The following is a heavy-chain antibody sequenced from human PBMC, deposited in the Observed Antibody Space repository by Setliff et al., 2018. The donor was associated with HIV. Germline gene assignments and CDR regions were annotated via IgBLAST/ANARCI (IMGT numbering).Heavy chain of an antibody. V-gene: IGHV4-39*07. CDR2: TYYSGST. CDR3: ARGSYHDSSPLANDY. D-gene: IGHD3-22*01. Sequence: SETLSLTCTVSGASISSSGYYWGWIRQPPGKGLEWIGTTYYSGSTNYNPSLKSRVTISVDTSKNQFSLKLSSVTAADTAVYYCARGSYHDSSPLANDYWDRGKMVTVSS. J-gene: IGHJ4*02. CDR1: GASISSSGYY.